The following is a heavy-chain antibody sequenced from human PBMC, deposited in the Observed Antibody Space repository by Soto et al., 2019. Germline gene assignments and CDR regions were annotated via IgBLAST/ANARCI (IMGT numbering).Heavy chain of an antibody. Sequence: VQLPESRPGLLKPSENMSLTCTVSGCYISGGVHSWSWIRQTPREGLQWIGQIFDSGSNNYNPSLTSRLAIAVDKSKNQFSLRLSCVTAADTAVDYCGREVRPLTKDWYFDLWGRGTLVTVSS. CDR3: GREVRPLTKDWYFDL. V-gene: IGHV4-30-4*01. J-gene: IGHJ2*01. CDR2: IFDSGSN. D-gene: IGHD4-17*01. CDR1: GCYISGGVHS.